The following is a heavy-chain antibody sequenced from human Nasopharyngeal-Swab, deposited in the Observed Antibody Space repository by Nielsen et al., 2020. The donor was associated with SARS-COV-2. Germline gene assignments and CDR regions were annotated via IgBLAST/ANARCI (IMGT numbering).Heavy chain of an antibody. CDR3: ARALPPRLVISYHYYYGMDV. V-gene: IGHV1-3*01. D-gene: IGHD3-9*01. Sequence: WVRQAPGQRLEWMGWINAGNGNTKYSQKFQGRVTITRDTSASTAYMELSSLRSEDTAVYYCARALPPRLVISYHYYYGMDVWGQGTTVTVSS. J-gene: IGHJ6*02. CDR2: INAGNGNT.